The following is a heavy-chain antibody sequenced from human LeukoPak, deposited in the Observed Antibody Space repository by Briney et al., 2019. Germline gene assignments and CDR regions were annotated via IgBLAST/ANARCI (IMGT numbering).Heavy chain of an antibody. CDR1: GGSISSYY. Sequence: PSETLSLTCTVSGGSISSYYWSWIRQPPGKGLEWIGYIYDGGSTNYNASLKSRVTISVDTSKNQFSLKLTSVTAADTAVYYCTKGGRRDILTYWGQGILVTVSP. CDR3: TKGGRRDILTY. V-gene: IGHV4-59*01. CDR2: IYDGGST. J-gene: IGHJ4*02. D-gene: IGHD3-9*01.